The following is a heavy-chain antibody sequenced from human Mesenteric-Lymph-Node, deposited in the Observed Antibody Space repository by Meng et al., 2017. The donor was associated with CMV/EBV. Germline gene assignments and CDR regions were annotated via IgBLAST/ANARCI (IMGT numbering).Heavy chain of an antibody. CDR1: GFNVRNKY. D-gene: IGHD3-10*01. CDR3: TGDSVSNPNLDY. CDR2: IYRGDNT. Sequence: EVHLGEFGGGLVQPGGSLGLSCAASGFNVRNKYMGWVRQAPGKGLEWVCIIYRGDNTYYIDSVKDRFTVSRDNSKNTMYLQMNSLRVEDTAVYYCTGDSVSNPNLDYWGQGTLVTVSS. J-gene: IGHJ4*02. V-gene: IGHV3-66*01.